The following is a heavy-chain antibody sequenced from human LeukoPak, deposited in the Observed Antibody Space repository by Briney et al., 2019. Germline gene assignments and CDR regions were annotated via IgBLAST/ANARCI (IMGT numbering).Heavy chain of an antibody. V-gene: IGHV1-69*13. CDR1: GGTFSSYA. J-gene: IGHJ4*02. CDR3: ARAAITIFGVVPNLDY. D-gene: IGHD3-3*01. Sequence: GASVKVSCKASGGTFSSYAISWVRQAPGQGLEWMGGIIPIFGTANYAQKFQGRVTITADESTSTAYMELSSLRSEDTAVYYCARAAITIFGVVPNLDYWGQGALVTVSS. CDR2: IIPIFGTA.